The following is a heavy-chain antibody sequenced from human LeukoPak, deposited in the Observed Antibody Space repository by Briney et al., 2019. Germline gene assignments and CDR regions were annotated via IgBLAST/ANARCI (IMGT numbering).Heavy chain of an antibody. CDR1: GFTFDDYG. CDR2: INWNGGST. CDR3: ARNHDYGDYVPLAFDI. D-gene: IGHD4-17*01. V-gene: IGHV3-20*04. J-gene: IGHJ3*02. Sequence: GGSLRLSCAASGFTFDDYGMSWVRQAPGKGLEWVSGINWNGGSTGYADSVKGRFIISRDNAKNSLYLQMNGLRAEDTALYYCARNHDYGDYVPLAFDIWGQGTMVTVSS.